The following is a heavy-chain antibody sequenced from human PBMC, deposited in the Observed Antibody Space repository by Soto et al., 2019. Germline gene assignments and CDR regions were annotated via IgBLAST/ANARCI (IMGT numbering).Heavy chain of an antibody. CDR1: GFTVSSNY. CDR3: ARDNRANPISGYDYRGYFDY. Sequence: GGSLRLSXAASGFTVSSNYMSWVRQAPGKGLEWVSVIYSGGSTYYADSVKGRFTISRDNSKNTLYLQMNSLRAEDTAVYYCARDNRANPISGYDYRGYFDYWGQGTLVTVS. J-gene: IGHJ4*02. D-gene: IGHD5-12*01. CDR2: IYSGGST. V-gene: IGHV3-53*01.